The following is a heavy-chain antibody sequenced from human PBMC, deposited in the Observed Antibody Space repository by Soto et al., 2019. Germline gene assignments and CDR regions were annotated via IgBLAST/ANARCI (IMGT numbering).Heavy chain of an antibody. J-gene: IGHJ3*02. Sequence: GGSLRLSCAASGFTFSSYAMHWVRQAPGKGLEWVAVISYDGSNKYYADSVKGRFTISRDNSKNTLYLQMNSLRAEDTAVYYCASYWPGEQHTPDAFDIWGQGTMVPVSS. CDR3: ASYWPGEQHTPDAFDI. D-gene: IGHD3-10*01. CDR1: GFTFSSYA. CDR2: ISYDGSNK. V-gene: IGHV3-30-3*01.